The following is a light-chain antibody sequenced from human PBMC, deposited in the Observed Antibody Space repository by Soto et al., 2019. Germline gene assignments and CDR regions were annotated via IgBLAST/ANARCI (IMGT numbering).Light chain of an antibody. CDR2: DAS. V-gene: IGKV3-11*01. CDR1: HYVSSS. Sequence: ILMTQSPATLSVSPGERATLSCRASHYVSSSLAWYQQRPGQAPRLLIFDASQRATGIPARFRGSGSGTDFTLSISSLEPEDFAVYYCQQYGNSLTFGGGTKVDIK. CDR3: QQYGNSLT. J-gene: IGKJ4*01.